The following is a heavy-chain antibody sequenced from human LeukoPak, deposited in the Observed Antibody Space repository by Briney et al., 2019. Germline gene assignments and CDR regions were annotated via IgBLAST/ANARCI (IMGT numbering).Heavy chain of an antibody. CDR2: ISGSSSSA. Sequence: PGGSLRLSCAASGFTFSSYAMSWVRQAPGKGLEWVSGISGSSSSAYYADSVKGRFTISRDYSKNTLFLQMNTLRVEDTAVYYCAKDRGVMIGHNFDFWGQGALVTVSS. D-gene: IGHD3-10*01. CDR3: AKDRGVMIGHNFDF. V-gene: IGHV3-23*01. CDR1: GFTFSSYA. J-gene: IGHJ4*02.